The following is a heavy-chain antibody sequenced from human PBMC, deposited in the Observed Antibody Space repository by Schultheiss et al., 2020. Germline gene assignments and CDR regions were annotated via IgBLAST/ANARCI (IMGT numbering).Heavy chain of an antibody. V-gene: IGHV3-64*04. D-gene: IGHD1-1*01. J-gene: IGHJ4*02. CDR3: ARDSDGTFDY. CDR1: GFTFSNYA. CDR2: ISSNGGST. Sequence: GGSLRLSCSASGFTFSNYAMHWVRQAPGKGLEYVSAISSNGGSTYYADSVKGRFTISRDNSKNTLYLQMNSLRAEDTAVYYCARDSDGTFDYWGQGTLVTVSS.